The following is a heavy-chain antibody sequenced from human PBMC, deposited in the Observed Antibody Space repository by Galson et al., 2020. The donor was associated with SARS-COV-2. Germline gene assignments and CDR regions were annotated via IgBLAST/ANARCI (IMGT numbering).Heavy chain of an antibody. CDR3: AKDQGNDYGDQLDY. CDR1: GFTLSRYA. D-gene: IGHD4-17*01. Sequence: GESLMISCVASGFTLSRYAMSWVRQAPGKGLEWVSSLNGAGGTTYYADSVRGRFSISRDNSKNTLYVRMNSLRAEDTAVYYCAKDQGNDYGDQLDYWGQGTLVTVSS. CDR2: LNGAGGTT. V-gene: IGHV3-23*01. J-gene: IGHJ4*02.